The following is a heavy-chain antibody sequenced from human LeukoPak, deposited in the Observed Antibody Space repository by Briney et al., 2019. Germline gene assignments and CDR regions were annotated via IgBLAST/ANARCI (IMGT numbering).Heavy chain of an antibody. Sequence: SETLSLTCAVSGGSISSSNWWSWVRQPPGKGLEWIGEINHSGSTNYNPSLKSRVTISVDTSKNQFSLKLSSVTAADTAVYYWARSRRLRYFCQKSGDAFDIWGQGTMVTVSS. J-gene: IGHJ3*02. D-gene: IGHD3-9*01. CDR1: GGSISSSNW. V-gene: IGHV4-4*02. CDR2: INHSGST. CDR3: ARSRRLRYFCQKSGDAFDI.